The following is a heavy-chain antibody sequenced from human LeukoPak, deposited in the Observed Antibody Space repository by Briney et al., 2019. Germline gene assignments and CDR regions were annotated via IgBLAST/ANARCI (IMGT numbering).Heavy chain of an antibody. V-gene: IGHV3-7*01. CDR3: TRDSGYNAFDI. D-gene: IGHD5-12*01. Sequence: PGGSLRLSCAVSGFSSSNYWMGWVRQAPGKGLEWVGNIKEDGTAKNYVVSVRGRFTISRDNAKNSLYLQMNSLRGEDTAVYYCTRDSGYNAFDIWGQGTMVTVSS. CDR1: GFSSSNYW. J-gene: IGHJ3*02. CDR2: IKEDGTAK.